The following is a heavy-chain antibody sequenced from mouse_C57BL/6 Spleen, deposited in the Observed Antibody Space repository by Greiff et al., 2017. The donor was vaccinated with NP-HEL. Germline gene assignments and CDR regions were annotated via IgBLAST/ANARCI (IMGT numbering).Heavy chain of an antibody. Sequence: EVQLVESGGGLVKPGGSLKLSCAASGFTFSSYAMSWVRQTPEKRLEWVATISDGGSYTYYPDNVKGRFTLSRDNAKNNLYLQMSHLKSEDTAMYYCARDGYDMDYWGQGTSVTVSS. J-gene: IGHJ4*01. CDR3: ARDGYDMDY. CDR2: ISDGGSYT. CDR1: GFTFSSYA. D-gene: IGHD2-2*01. V-gene: IGHV5-4*01.